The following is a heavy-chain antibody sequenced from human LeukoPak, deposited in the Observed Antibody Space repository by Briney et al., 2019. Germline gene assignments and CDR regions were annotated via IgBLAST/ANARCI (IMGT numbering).Heavy chain of an antibody. V-gene: IGHV3-74*01. D-gene: IGHD1-14*01. CDR2: IKSDGSST. CDR1: GFTFSSYW. CDR3: ASQAIVTGRY. J-gene: IGHJ4*02. Sequence: GGSLRLSCAASGFTFSSYWMHWVRQAPGKGLVWVSSIKSDGSSTSYADSVKGRFTISRDNAKNTLYLQMNSLRAEDTAAYYCASQAIVTGRYWGQGTLVTVSS.